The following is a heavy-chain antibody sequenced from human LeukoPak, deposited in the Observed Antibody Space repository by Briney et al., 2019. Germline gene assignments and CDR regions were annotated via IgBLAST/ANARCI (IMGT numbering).Heavy chain of an antibody. D-gene: IGHD3-16*01. CDR1: GGSISSSSYY. CDR2: IYYSGTT. V-gene: IGHV4-39*01. J-gene: IGHJ6*03. CDR3: ARLGGSIYFYYMDV. Sequence: SETLSLTCTVSGGSISSSSYYWGWIRQPPGKGLEWIGTIYYSGTTYYNPSLKSRVTISVDTSRNQFSLKLSSVTAADTAVYYCARLGGSIYFYYMDVWGKGTTVTISS.